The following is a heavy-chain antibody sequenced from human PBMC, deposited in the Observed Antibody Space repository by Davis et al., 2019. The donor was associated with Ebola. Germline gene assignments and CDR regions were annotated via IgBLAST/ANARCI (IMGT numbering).Heavy chain of an antibody. D-gene: IGHD6-13*01. CDR2: IYSGDSDT. J-gene: IGHJ4*02. CDR1: GYTFPNYW. V-gene: IGHV5-51*01. Sequence: GESLKISCQDSGYTFPNYWIAWVRQMPGKGLEWMGIIYSGDSDTRYRPSFEGQVTISVDRSINTAYLQWSSLKASDSAMYYCARQEALYGSIDNWGQGTLVTVSS. CDR3: ARQEALYGSIDN.